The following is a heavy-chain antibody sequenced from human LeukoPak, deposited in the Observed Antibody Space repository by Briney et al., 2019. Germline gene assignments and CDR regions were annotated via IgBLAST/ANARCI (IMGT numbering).Heavy chain of an antibody. D-gene: IGHD3-22*01. J-gene: IGHJ4*02. V-gene: IGHV3-49*04. CDR1: GFTSGFTFGEYA. CDR3: TRTYYDSSGYLFDY. CDR2: IRNKTYGGTR. Sequence: GGSLRLSCTASGFTSGFTFGEYAMSWGREGPGKGVELVGVIRNKTYGGTREYAASVKGRFTISTDASKSIAYLQMNSLKTEDTAVYYCTRTYYDSSGYLFDYWGQGTLVTVSS.